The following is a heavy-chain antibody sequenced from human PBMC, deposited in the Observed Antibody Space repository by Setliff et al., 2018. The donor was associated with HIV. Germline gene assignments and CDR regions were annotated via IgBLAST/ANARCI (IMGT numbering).Heavy chain of an antibody. CDR3: AKGRRPVDLVSTSIRYYFYMGV. CDR2: IRHDGSYA. Sequence: GGSLRLSCAASGFRFETFGMYWVRQAPGKGLEWVAFIRHDGSYAYYADSVKGRFTMSRDNSKNTASLEMNSLRVEDTGVYYCAKGRRPVDLVSTSIRYYFYMGVWGKGTTGTVSS. V-gene: IGHV3-30*02. CDR1: GFRFETFG. J-gene: IGHJ6*03. D-gene: IGHD5-12*01.